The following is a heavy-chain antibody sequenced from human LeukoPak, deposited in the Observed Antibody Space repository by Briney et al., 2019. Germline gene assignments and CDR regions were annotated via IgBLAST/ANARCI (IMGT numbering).Heavy chain of an antibody. J-gene: IGHJ4*02. CDR2: IYYDDRT. D-gene: IGHD5-24*01. Sequence: PGGSLRLSCTVSGFTVSDNSMSWVRQAPGKGLEWVSFIYYDDRTHYSDSVKGRFTISRDNSKNTLYLQMNSLRAGDTAVYFCAKDDAWIQFNDWGQGTLVTVSS. V-gene: IGHV3-53*01. CDR1: GFTVSDNS. CDR3: AKDDAWIQFND.